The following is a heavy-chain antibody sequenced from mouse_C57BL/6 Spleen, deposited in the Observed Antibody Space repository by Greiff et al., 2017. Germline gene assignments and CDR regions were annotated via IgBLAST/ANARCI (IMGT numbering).Heavy chain of an antibody. CDR1: GYAFSSSW. V-gene: IGHV1-82*01. Sequence: VQLQQSGPELVKPGASVKISCKASGYAFSSSWLNWVKQRPGKGLEWIGRIYPGDGDTNYNGKFKGKATLTADKSSSTAYMQLSSLTSEDSAVYFGATDYYGSSWFAYWGQGTLVTVS. J-gene: IGHJ3*01. CDR3: ATDYYGSSWFAY. CDR2: IYPGDGDT. D-gene: IGHD1-1*01.